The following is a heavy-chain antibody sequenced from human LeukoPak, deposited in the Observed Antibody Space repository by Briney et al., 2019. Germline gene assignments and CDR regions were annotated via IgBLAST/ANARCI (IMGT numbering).Heavy chain of an antibody. J-gene: IGHJ4*02. CDR3: ASDSAYCSGGSCYSAGY. CDR2: IYTSGST. D-gene: IGHD2-15*01. Sequence: SETLSLTCTVSGGSISSYYWSWIRQPAGKGLEWIGRIYTSGSTNYNPSLKSRVTMSVDTSKNQFSLKLSSVTAADTAVYYCASDSAYCSGGSCYSAGYWGQGTLVTVSS. CDR1: GGSISSYY. V-gene: IGHV4-4*07.